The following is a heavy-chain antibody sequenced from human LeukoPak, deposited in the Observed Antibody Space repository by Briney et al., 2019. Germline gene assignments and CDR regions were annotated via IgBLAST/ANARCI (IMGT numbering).Heavy chain of an antibody. CDR1: GFTFDDYG. Sequence: GGSLRLSCAASGFTFDDYGMSWVRQARGKGLEWVASINQDGSEKYYVDSVKGRFTVSRDNAKNSVYLQMNSLRTEDTAIYYCAGAWSRVDGFDIWGQGTMVTVSS. D-gene: IGHD2-8*02. V-gene: IGHV3-7*01. CDR2: INQDGSEK. CDR3: AGAWSRVDGFDI. J-gene: IGHJ3*02.